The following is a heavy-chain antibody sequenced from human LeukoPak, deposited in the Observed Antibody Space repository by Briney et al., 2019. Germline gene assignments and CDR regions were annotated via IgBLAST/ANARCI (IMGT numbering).Heavy chain of an antibody. J-gene: IGHJ4*02. CDR1: GGSFSGYY. Sequence: PSETLSLTCAVYGGSFSGYYWSWIRQPPGKGLEWIGEINHSGSTNYNPSLKSRVTISVDTSKNQFSLKLSSVTAADTAVYYCARGRRIAIAACRKAYFDYWGQGTLVTVSS. CDR2: INHSGST. CDR3: ARGRRIAIAACRKAYFDY. D-gene: IGHD6-6*01. V-gene: IGHV4-34*01.